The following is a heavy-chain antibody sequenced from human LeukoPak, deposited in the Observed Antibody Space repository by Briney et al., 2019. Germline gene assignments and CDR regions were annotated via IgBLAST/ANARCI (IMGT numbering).Heavy chain of an antibody. Sequence: ASVKDSCKASGYTFTGYYMHWVRQAPGQGLEWMGWINPNSGGTNYAQKFQGRVTMTRDTSISTAYMELSRLRSDDTAVYYCASEKLESNQLWLSDDYYYYMDVWGKGTTVTVSS. V-gene: IGHV1-2*02. CDR1: GYTFTGYY. CDR2: INPNSGGT. J-gene: IGHJ6*03. D-gene: IGHD5-18*01. CDR3: ASEKLESNQLWLSDDYYYYMDV.